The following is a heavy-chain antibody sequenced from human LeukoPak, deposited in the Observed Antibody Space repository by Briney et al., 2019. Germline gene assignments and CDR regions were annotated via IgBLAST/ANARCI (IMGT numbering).Heavy chain of an antibody. D-gene: IGHD3-22*01. V-gene: IGHV3-48*03. CDR1: GFTFSSYE. CDR2: ISSSGSTI. J-gene: IGHJ4*02. Sequence: SLRLSCAASGFTFSSYEMNWVRQAPGKGLEWVSYISSSGSTIYYADSVKGRFTISRDNAKNSLYLQMNSLRAGDTAVYYCARGQYYYDSSGYYPFDYWGQGTLVTVSS. CDR3: ARGQYYYDSSGYYPFDY.